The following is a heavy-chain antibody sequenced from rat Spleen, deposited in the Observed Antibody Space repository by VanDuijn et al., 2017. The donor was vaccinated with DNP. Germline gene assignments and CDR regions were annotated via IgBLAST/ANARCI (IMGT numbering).Heavy chain of an antibody. CDR1: GFTFSDYN. CDR2: ISPSDVNT. V-gene: IGHV5S23*01. J-gene: IGHJ4*01. CDR3: ATSTGISLYDMDA. Sequence: EVQLVESGGDLVQPGRSLKLSCAASGFTFSDYNMAWVRQAPTKGLEWVASISPSDVNTYYRNSVKGRFTISRDGAKSTLFLQMDSLRSEDTATYYCATSTGISLYDMDAWGQGTSVTVSS. D-gene: IGHD1-9*01.